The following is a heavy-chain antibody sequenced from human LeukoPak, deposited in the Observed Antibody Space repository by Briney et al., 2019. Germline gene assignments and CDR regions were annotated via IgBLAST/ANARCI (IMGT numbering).Heavy chain of an antibody. J-gene: IGHJ4*02. CDR1: GFPFDDYG. D-gene: IGHD6-13*01. CDR2: ISWNGGST. CDR3: ARDAVLRNIAAAGYFDN. V-gene: IGHV3-20*04. Sequence: GGSLRLSCAASGFPFDDYGMSWVRQAPGKGLEWVPGISWNGGSTGYADSVKGRFTISRDNAKNSLYLQMNSLRAEDTALFYCARDAVLRNIAAAGYFDNWGQGTLVTVSS.